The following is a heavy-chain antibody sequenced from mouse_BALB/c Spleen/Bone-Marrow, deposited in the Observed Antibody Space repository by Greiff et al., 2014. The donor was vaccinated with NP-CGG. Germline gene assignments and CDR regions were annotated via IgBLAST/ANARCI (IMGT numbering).Heavy chain of an antibody. CDR3: ARGTGPDY. CDR1: GYTFTSYW. Sequence: QVQLKESGAELARPGASVKLSCKASGYTFTSYWMQWVKQRPGQGLEWIGAIYPGDGDTRYTQKFKGKATLTADESSSTAYMQLSSLASEDSAVYYCARGTGPDYWGQGTTLTVSS. J-gene: IGHJ2*01. D-gene: IGHD4-1*01. V-gene: IGHV1-87*01. CDR2: IYPGDGDT.